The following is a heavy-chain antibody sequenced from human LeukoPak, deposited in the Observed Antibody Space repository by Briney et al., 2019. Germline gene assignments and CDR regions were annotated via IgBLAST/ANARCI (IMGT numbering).Heavy chain of an antibody. Sequence: PGGSLRLSCAASGFTVSSNCMSWVRQAPGKGLEWVSIFSESGGRTYYADSVKGRFTISRDTPKNTLYLQMNSLRAEGTAVYYCAKGGWLEYWGQGTLVTVSS. CDR2: FSESGGRT. V-gene: IGHV3-23*01. CDR3: AKGGWLEY. D-gene: IGHD6-19*01. CDR1: GFTVSSNC. J-gene: IGHJ4*02.